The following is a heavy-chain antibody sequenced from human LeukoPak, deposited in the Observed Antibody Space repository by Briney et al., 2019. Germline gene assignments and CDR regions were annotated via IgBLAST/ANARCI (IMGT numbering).Heavy chain of an antibody. V-gene: IGHV1-2*02. J-gene: IGHJ5*02. Sequence: ASVKVSCKASGYTFTGCYMHWVRQAPGQGLEWMGWINPNSGGTNYAQKFQGRVTMTRDTSISTAYMELSRLRSDDTAVYYCARACSSGWLTYWFDPWGQGTLVTVSS. CDR1: GYTFTGCY. CDR2: INPNSGGT. D-gene: IGHD6-19*01. CDR3: ARACSSGWLTYWFDP.